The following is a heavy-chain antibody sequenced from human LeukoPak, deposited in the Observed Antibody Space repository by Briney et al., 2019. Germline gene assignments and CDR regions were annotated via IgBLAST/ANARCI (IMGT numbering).Heavy chain of an antibody. CDR2: ISGSGGST. V-gene: IGHV3-23*01. D-gene: IGHD3-10*01. Sequence: GGTLRLSCAASGFTFSSYGMSWVRQAPGKGLEWVSAISGSGGSTYYADSVKGRFTISRDNSKNTLYLQMNSLRAEDTAVYYRAKEYYGSGTRGVYYFDYWGQGTLVTVSS. CDR1: GFTFSSYG. J-gene: IGHJ4*02. CDR3: AKEYYGSGTRGVYYFDY.